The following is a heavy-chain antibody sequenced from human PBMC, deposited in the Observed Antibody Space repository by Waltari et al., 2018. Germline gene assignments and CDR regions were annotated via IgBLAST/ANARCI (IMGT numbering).Heavy chain of an antibody. V-gene: IGHV3-30*02. J-gene: IGHJ4*02. Sequence: QVQLLESGGGVVQPGGSLRLSCAASGFTFSNYDMHWVRQAPGKGLECVEFVRYDGGNSYNLDSVKGRFTVSRDNSKNTLYVQMNSLRPEDTAIYYCARGGMGYYYSDYWGQGTLVLVSS. CDR2: VRYDGGNS. D-gene: IGHD1-1*01. CDR3: ARGGMGYYYSDY. CDR1: GFTFSNYD.